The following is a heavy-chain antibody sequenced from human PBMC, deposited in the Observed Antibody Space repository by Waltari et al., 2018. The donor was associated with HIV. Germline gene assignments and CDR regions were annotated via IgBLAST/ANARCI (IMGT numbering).Heavy chain of an antibody. Sequence: QVQLVQSGAEVKKPGGSVTISCEASGYNFTSYGIHWVRQAPGQRLQWMAWVNPANDNTKSSRIFQAEVTVTRDRSANTAYMALSSLRSGDTGLYSCVRGPPCSGVACFSLFDYWGQGTLVIVSS. J-gene: IGHJ4*02. CDR2: VNPANDNT. CDR1: GYNFTSYG. D-gene: IGHD2-15*01. CDR3: VRGPPCSGVACFSLFDY. V-gene: IGHV1-3*01.